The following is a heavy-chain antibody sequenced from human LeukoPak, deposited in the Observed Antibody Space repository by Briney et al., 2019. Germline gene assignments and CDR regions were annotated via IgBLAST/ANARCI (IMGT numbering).Heavy chain of an antibody. D-gene: IGHD4-17*01. Sequence: GGSLRLSCAASGFTFSSYSMNWVRQAPGKGLEWVSYISGSSSTRYYADSVKGRFTISRDNAKNSLYLQMNSLRAEDTSVYYCARYGDYGAFDIWGRGTMVTVSS. J-gene: IGHJ3*02. CDR3: ARYGDYGAFDI. CDR1: GFTFSSYS. V-gene: IGHV3-48*01. CDR2: ISGSSSTR.